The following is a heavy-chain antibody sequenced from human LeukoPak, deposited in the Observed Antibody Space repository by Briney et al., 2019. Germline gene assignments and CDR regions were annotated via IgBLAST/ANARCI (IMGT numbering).Heavy chain of an antibody. D-gene: IGHD5-12*01. J-gene: IGHJ4*02. V-gene: IGHV1-24*01. Sequence: GASVEVSCKVSGYTLTELSMHWVRQAPGKGLEWMGGFDPEDGETIYTQKFQGRVTMTEDTSTDTAYMELSSLSSEDTAVYYCATAVYSGYDWDYWGQGTLVTVSS. CDR2: FDPEDGET. CDR1: GYTLTELS. CDR3: ATAVYSGYDWDY.